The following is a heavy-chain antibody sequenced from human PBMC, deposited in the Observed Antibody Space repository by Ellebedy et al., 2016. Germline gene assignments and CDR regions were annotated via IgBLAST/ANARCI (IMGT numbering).Heavy chain of an antibody. D-gene: IGHD5-24*01. Sequence: ASVKVSCXASGYTFTGYYMHWVRQAPGQGLEWMGWINPNSGGTNYAQKFQGWVTMTRDTSISTAYMELSRLRSDDTAVYYCARPKKRWLHSPFDYWGQGTLVTVSS. V-gene: IGHV1-2*04. CDR2: INPNSGGT. CDR3: ARPKKRWLHSPFDY. CDR1: GYTFTGYY. J-gene: IGHJ4*02.